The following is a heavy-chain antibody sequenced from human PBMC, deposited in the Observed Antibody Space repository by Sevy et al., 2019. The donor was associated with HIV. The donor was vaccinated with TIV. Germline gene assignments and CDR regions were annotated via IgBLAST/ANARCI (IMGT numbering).Heavy chain of an antibody. J-gene: IGHJ4*02. Sequence: SETLSLTCTVSGGSISSYYWSWIRQPPGKGLEWIGYIYYSGSTNYNPSLKSRVLISIDTSKNQFSLKLGSVTAADTALYYCARGFEGASGSYPPFDYWGQGTLVTVSS. V-gene: IGHV4-59*01. D-gene: IGHD1-26*01. CDR3: ARGFEGASGSYPPFDY. CDR1: GGSISSYY. CDR2: IYYSGST.